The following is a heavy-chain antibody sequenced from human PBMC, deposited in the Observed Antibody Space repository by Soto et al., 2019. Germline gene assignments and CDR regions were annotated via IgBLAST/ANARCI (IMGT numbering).Heavy chain of an antibody. Sequence: GGSLRLSCAGSGFTFRWFGMSWVRQAPGKGLEWVARISNDGSNEYYVDSVKGRFTISRDNSKNTLYLQMDSLRAEDTAVYYCAKGEVRGIVPSYFDYRGQGTLVTVSS. CDR1: GFTFRWFG. J-gene: IGHJ4*02. D-gene: IGHD3-10*01. CDR2: ISNDGSNE. CDR3: AKGEVRGIVPSYFDY. V-gene: IGHV3-30*18.